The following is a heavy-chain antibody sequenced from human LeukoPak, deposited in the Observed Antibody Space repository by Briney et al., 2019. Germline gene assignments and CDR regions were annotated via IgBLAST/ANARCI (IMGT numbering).Heavy chain of an antibody. V-gene: IGHV3-7*05. CDR2: IKHDGSEK. CDR1: GFTLSIYW. Sequence: GGSLRLSCAASGFTLSIYWMSWVRQAPGKGLEWVANIKHDGSEKYYVDSVKGRFTISRDNAKNSLFLQMNSLRAEDTAVYYCTRDSEGSGMYAVVYWGQGTLVTVSS. D-gene: IGHD3-10*01. CDR3: TRDSEGSGMYAVVY. J-gene: IGHJ4*02.